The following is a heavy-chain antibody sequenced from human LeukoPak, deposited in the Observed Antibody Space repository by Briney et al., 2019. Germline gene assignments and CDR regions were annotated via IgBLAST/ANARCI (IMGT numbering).Heavy chain of an antibody. V-gene: IGHV1-2*06. CDR3: ARDDEYSSSPTDY. CDR1: GYTFTGYY. CDR2: INPNSGGT. Sequence: ASVKVSCKASGYTFTGYYMHWVRQAPGQGLEWMGRINPNSGGTNYAQKFQGRVTMTRDTSISTAYMELSRLRSDDTAVYYCARDDEYSSSPTDYWGQGTLVTVSS. J-gene: IGHJ4*02. D-gene: IGHD6-6*01.